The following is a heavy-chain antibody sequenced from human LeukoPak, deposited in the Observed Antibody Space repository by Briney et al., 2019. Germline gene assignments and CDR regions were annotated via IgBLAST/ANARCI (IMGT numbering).Heavy chain of an antibody. CDR2: ISGSGGST. CDR3: AKDSRPYCSSTSCHPSDY. CDR1: GFTFSSYA. J-gene: IGHJ4*02. Sequence: PGGSLRLSCAASGFTFSSYAMSWVRQAPGKGLEWVSAISGSGGSTYYADSVKGRFTISRDNSKNTLYLQMNSLRAEDTAVYYCAKDSRPYCSSTSCHPSDYWGQGTLVTVSS. V-gene: IGHV3-23*01. D-gene: IGHD2-2*01.